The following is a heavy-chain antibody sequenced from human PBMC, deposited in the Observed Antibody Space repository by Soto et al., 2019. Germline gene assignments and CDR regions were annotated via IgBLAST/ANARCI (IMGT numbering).Heavy chain of an antibody. D-gene: IGHD1-26*01. CDR2: IIPIFGTA. Sequence: ASVKVSCKASGGTFSSYAISWVLQAPGQGLEWMGGIIPIFGTANYAQKFQGRVTITADKSTSTAYMELSSLRSEDTAVYYCAAGGQWELLPLDPWGQGTLVTVSS. V-gene: IGHV1-69*06. J-gene: IGHJ5*02. CDR3: AAGGQWELLPLDP. CDR1: GGTFSSYA.